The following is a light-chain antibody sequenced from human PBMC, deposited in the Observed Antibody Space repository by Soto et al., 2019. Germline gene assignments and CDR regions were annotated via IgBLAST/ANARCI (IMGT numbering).Light chain of an antibody. V-gene: IGKV3-15*01. CDR3: QHRSDWPPFT. Sequence: EIVLTQSPGTLSLSPGERVTLSCGASQSVSSGLAWYQQKPGQTPRLLIYAASTRATGIPARFSGSRSGTEFTLTISSLQSADFAVYYCQHRSDWPPFTFGGGTKVDIK. CDR2: AAS. J-gene: IGKJ4*01. CDR1: QSVSSG.